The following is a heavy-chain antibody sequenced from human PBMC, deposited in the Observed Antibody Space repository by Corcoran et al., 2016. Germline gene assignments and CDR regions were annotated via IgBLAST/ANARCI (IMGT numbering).Heavy chain of an antibody. CDR3: ARMVSGSCADYYYGMDV. Sequence: QVTLKESGPVLVKPTETLTLTCTVSGFSLSNARMGVSWIRQPPGKALEWLAHIFSNDEKSYSTSLKRRLTVSKDTSKSQVVLTMTNMDPVDTATYYCARMVSGSCADYYYGMDVWGQGTTVTVSS. D-gene: IGHD2-21*01. V-gene: IGHV2-26*01. CDR2: IFSNDEK. J-gene: IGHJ6*02. CDR1: GFSLSNARMG.